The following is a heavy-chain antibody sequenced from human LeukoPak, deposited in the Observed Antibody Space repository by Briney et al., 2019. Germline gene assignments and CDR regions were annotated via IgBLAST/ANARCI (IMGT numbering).Heavy chain of an antibody. D-gene: IGHD4-17*01. Sequence: GGSLRLSCAASEFSVGSNYMTWVRQAPAKGMEWVANIKQDGREKYYVDSVKGRFTISRDNAKNSLYLQMNSLRAEDTAVYYCARARFETTVTTLVRKKDYYYYNMDVWGKGNTVTVSS. V-gene: IGHV3-7*01. CDR3: ARARFETTVTTLVRKKDYYYYNMDV. CDR2: IKQDGREK. J-gene: IGHJ6*03. CDR1: EFSVGSNY.